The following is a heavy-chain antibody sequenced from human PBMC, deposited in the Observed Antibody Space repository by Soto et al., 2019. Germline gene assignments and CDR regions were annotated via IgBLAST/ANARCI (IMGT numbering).Heavy chain of an antibody. J-gene: IGHJ3*02. Sequence: EVQLVESGGGLVQPGGSLSLSCAASGFTFSSYEMNWVRQAPGKGLEWVSDISSSGSTIYYADSVKGRFTISRDNAKNSLDLQMDSLRAEDTAVYYCAGVVVVAATLGGDAFDIWGQGTMVTVSS. V-gene: IGHV3-48*03. CDR2: ISSSGSTI. D-gene: IGHD2-15*01. CDR1: GFTFSSYE. CDR3: AGVVVVAATLGGDAFDI.